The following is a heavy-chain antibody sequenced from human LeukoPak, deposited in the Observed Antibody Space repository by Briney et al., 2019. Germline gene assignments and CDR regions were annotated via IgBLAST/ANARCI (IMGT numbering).Heavy chain of an antibody. CDR1: GYTFTDYY. V-gene: IGHV1-2*02. CDR3: ARDRITYYYYYGMDV. J-gene: IGHJ6*02. CDR2: INPNSGGT. Sequence: EASVKVSCKASGYTFTDYYMHWVRQAPGQGLEWMGWINPNSGGTNYAQKFQGRVTMTRDTSISTAYMDLSRLRSDDTAVYCCARDRITYYYYYGMDVWGQGTTVTVSS.